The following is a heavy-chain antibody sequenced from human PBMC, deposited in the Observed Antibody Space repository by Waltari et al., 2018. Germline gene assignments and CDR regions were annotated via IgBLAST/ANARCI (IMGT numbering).Heavy chain of an antibody. J-gene: IGHJ4*01. CDR3: VSSGSFRQFNY. Sequence: EVQVVESGGALVQPGGSLRLSCAASGFTFSLYEMNWVRQAPGKGLEWVAYITSTGTFVYYADSVKGRFTISRDNAKKSLSLQMESLRAEDTALYYCVSSGSFRQFNYWGRGTLVTVSS. D-gene: IGHD1-26*01. CDR2: ITSTGTFV. CDR1: GFTFSLYE. V-gene: IGHV3-48*03.